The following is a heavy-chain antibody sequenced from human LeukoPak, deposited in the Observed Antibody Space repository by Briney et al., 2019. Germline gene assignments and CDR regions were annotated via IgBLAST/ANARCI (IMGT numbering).Heavy chain of an antibody. V-gene: IGHV3-7*01. CDR3: ARDRIAVAGIYYYYGMDV. CDR1: GFTFSSYW. CDR2: IKQDGSEK. D-gene: IGHD6-19*01. Sequence: GGSLRLSCAASGFTFSSYWMSWVRQAPGKGLEWVANIKQDGSEKYYVDSVKGRLTISRDNAKNSLYLQMNSLRAEDTAVYYCARDRIAVAGIYYYYGMDVWGQGTTVTVSS. J-gene: IGHJ6*02.